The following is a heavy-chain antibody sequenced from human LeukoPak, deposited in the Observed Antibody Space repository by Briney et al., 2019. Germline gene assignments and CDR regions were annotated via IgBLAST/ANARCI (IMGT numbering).Heavy chain of an antibody. J-gene: IGHJ4*01. CDR2: IRQDGGEK. CDR1: GFTFTDYW. D-gene: IGHD6-13*01. Sequence: GGSLRLSCAVSGFTFTDYWMNWVRQAPGKGLEWVASIRQDGGEKSYVDSVKGRFAISRDNTKSSLYLQINSLRAEDTAVYYCARDGTAAGLYFDLWGQGTLVTVSS. V-gene: IGHV3-7*01. CDR3: ARDGTAAGLYFDL.